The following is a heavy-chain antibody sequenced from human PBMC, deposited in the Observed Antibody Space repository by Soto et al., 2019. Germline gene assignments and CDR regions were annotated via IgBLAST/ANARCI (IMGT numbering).Heavy chain of an antibody. Sequence: QVQLVESRGGVVQPGRSLRLSCAASGFFFRNFGMHWVRRAPGKGLEWVAAISGDGNDKYYPDSMKGRFTISRDNFNNTLYRQLNSLRPEDTAVYHCVQGASTAHQPLDSWGQGVLVTVSS. J-gene: IGHJ4*02. CDR3: VQGASTAHQPLDS. V-gene: IGHV3-30*03. CDR1: GFFFRNFG. CDR2: ISGDGNDK. D-gene: IGHD1-26*01.